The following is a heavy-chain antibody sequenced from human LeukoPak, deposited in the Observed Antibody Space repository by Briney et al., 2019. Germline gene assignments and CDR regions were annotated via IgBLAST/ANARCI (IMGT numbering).Heavy chain of an antibody. Sequence: GGSLRLSCAASGFTFSNYGMSWVRQAPGKGLEWVSVIYSGGSTYYADSVKGRFTISRDNSKNTLYLQMNSLRAEDTAVYYCARDRRYYYDSSGRFDYWGQGTLVTVSS. D-gene: IGHD3-22*01. CDR3: ARDRRYYYDSSGRFDY. CDR2: IYSGGST. CDR1: GFTFSNYG. J-gene: IGHJ4*02. V-gene: IGHV3-66*01.